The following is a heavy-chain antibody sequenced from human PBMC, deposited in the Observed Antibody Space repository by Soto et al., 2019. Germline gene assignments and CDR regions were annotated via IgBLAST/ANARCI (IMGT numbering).Heavy chain of an antibody. CDR3: ARDRWEAAAGTVAYYGMDV. CDR1: GGSISSGGYY. Sequence: TSETLSLTCTVSGGSISSGGYYWSWIRQHPGKGLERIGYIYYSGSTYYNPSLKSRVTISVDTSKNQFSLKLSSVTAADTAVYYCARDRWEAAAGTVAYYGMDVWGQGTTVTVSS. V-gene: IGHV4-31*03. J-gene: IGHJ6*02. D-gene: IGHD6-13*01. CDR2: IYYSGST.